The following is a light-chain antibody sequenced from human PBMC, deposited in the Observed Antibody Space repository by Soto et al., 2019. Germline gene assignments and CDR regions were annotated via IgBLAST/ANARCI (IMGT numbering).Light chain of an antibody. CDR2: DVT. V-gene: IGLV2-14*01. Sequence: QSVLTQPASVSGSPGQSITISCTGTRSDVGGYNYVYWHQQHPGKAPKLMIYDVTNRPSGVSDRFSGSKSGNTASLTISGLQAEDEADYYCSSYTSSGTYVFGAGTKLTVL. J-gene: IGLJ1*01. CDR1: RSDVGGYNY. CDR3: SSYTSSGTYV.